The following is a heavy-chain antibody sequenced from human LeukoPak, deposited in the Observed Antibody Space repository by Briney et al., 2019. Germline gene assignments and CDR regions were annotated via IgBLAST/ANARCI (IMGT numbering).Heavy chain of an antibody. CDR1: GFTFSSYA. Sequence: PGGSLRLSCAASGFTFSSYAMSWVRQAPGKGLEWVSGISGSGGSAYYADSVKGRFTISRDNSKNTLYLQVNSLRAEDTAVYYCAKVNYYDGSGYYYDAFDIWGQGAMVIVSS. J-gene: IGHJ3*02. CDR3: AKVNYYDGSGYYYDAFDI. CDR2: ISGSGGSA. V-gene: IGHV3-23*01. D-gene: IGHD3-22*01.